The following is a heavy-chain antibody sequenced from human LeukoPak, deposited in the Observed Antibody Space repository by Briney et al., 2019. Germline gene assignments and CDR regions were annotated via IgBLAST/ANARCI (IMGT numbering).Heavy chain of an antibody. V-gene: IGHV3-9*01. CDR3: AKSYYYGSGSYYDFDY. J-gene: IGHJ4*02. CDR1: GFTFDDYA. CDR2: ISWNSGSI. Sequence: GGSLRLSCAASGFTFDDYAMHWVRQAPGKSLEWVSGISWNSGSIGYADSVKGRFTISRDNAKNSLYLQMNSLRAEDTALYYCAKSYYYGSGSYYDFDYWGQGTLVTVSS. D-gene: IGHD3-10*01.